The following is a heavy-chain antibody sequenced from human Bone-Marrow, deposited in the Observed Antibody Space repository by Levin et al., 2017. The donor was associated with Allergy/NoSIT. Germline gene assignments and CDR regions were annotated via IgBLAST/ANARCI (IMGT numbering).Heavy chain of an antibody. CDR2: IFFDGSEK. V-gene: IGHV3-30-3*01. D-gene: IGHD2/OR15-2a*01. Sequence: GGSLRLSCADSGFSFDRHSMHWVRQAPGKGLEWVANIFFDGSEKYYADSVKGRFTISRDNRKNTLYLQMDSLRPEDTAVYYCAREGPFYENMPFRKPNAFNLWGQGTMVTVSA. CDR3: AREGPFYENMPFRKPNAFNL. J-gene: IGHJ3*01. CDR1: GFSFDRHS.